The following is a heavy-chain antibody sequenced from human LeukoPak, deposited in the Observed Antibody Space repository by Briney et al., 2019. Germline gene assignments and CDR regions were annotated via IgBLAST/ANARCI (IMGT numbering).Heavy chain of an antibody. D-gene: IGHD5-24*01. V-gene: IGHV4-4*07. CDR1: GGSISSYY. J-gene: IGHJ5*02. CDR2: IYTSGST. Sequence: SETLSLTCTVSGGSISSYYWSWIRQPAGKGLEWIWRIYTSGSTNYNPSLKSRVTMSVDTSKNQFSLKLSSVTAADTAVYYCARDQYGYSTNWFDPWGQGTLVTVSS. CDR3: ARDQYGYSTNWFDP.